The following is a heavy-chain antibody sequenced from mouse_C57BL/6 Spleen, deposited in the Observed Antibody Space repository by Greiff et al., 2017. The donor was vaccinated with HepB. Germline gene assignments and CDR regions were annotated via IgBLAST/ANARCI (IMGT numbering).Heavy chain of an antibody. V-gene: IGHV5-4*01. CDR2: ISDGGSYT. CDR3: ARDHYYGSRVWFAY. D-gene: IGHD1-1*01. J-gene: IGHJ3*01. Sequence: EVKLVESGGGLVKPGGSLKLSCAASGFTFSSYAMSWVRQTPEKRLEWVATISDGGSYTYYPDNVKGRFTISIDNAKNNLYLQMSHLKSEDTAMYYCARDHYYGSRVWFAYWGQGTLVTVSA. CDR1: GFTFSSYA.